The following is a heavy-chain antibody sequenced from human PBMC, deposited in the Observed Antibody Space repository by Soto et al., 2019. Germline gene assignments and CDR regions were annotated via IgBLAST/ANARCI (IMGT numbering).Heavy chain of an antibody. CDR2: INEDGSEK. CDR3: ARAIRGLATSSFDP. V-gene: IGHV3-7*04. D-gene: IGHD2-2*01. Sequence: EMQLVESGGGLVQPGGSLRLSCGASGFSFESFSMGWVRQAPGKGLEWVANINEDGSEKYYVDSVKGRFTISRDNPTNSLYLQMDALRVEDTAVYFCARAIRGLATSSFDPWGQGTLVSVSS. CDR1: GFSFESFS. J-gene: IGHJ5*02.